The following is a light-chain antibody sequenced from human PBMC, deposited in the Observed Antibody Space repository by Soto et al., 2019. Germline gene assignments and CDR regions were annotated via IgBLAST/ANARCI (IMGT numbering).Light chain of an antibody. Sequence: ERGVAQSRATLSVSPGERATLSCRASQSVSSNLAWYQQKPGQAPRLLIYGASTRATGIPARFSGSGSGTEFTLTISSLQSEDFALYYCQQYYNWPPITFGQGTRPELK. CDR1: QSVSSN. CDR3: QQYYNWPPIT. V-gene: IGKV3-15*01. CDR2: GAS. J-gene: IGKJ5*01.